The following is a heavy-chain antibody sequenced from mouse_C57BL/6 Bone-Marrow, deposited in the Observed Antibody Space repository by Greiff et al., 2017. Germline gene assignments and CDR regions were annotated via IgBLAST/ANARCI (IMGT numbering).Heavy chain of an antibody. J-gene: IGHJ3*02. D-gene: IGHD1-1*01. V-gene: IGHV2-9-1*01. CDR3: ARNYYGSP. CDR1: GFSLTSYA. CDR2: LWTGGGT. Sequence: VMLVESGPGLVAPSQSLSITCTVSGFSLTSYAISWVRQPPGKGLEWLGVLWTGGGTNYNSALKSRLSISKDNSKSQVFLKLNSLQTDDTARYYCARNYYGSPWSQGTLVTVSA.